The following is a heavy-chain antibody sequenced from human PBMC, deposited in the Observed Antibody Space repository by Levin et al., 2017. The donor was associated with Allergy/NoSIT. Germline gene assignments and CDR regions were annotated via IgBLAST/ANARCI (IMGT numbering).Heavy chain of an antibody. CDR3: ARDQDTYYDSSGYNAFDI. J-gene: IGHJ3*02. Sequence: GESLKISCAASGFTFSSYGMHWVRQAPGKGLEWVAVIWYDGSNKYYADSVKGRFTISRDNSKNTLYLQMNSLRAEDTAVYYCARDQDTYYDSSGYNAFDIWGQGTMVTVSS. CDR1: GFTFSSYG. V-gene: IGHV3-33*01. D-gene: IGHD3-22*01. CDR2: IWYDGSNK.